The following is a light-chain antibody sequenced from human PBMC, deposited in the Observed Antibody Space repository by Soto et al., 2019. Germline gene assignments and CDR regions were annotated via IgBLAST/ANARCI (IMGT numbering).Light chain of an antibody. CDR1: QSILHSDGKTY. V-gene: IGKV2D-29*01. CDR3: MQSVRLPWT. J-gene: IGKJ1*01. Sequence: DVVMTQPPLSLSVTPGQPASISCKSSQSILHSDGKTYFYWYLQKPGQPPQLLIYEVPNRFSGETDRFSGKGSETRLHLRIRRVETEDGGVCHYMQSVRLPWTVGQGTKVEIK. CDR2: EVP.